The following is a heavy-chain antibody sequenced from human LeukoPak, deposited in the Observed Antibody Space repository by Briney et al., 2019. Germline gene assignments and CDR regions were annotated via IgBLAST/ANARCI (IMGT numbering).Heavy chain of an antibody. J-gene: IGHJ5*02. Sequence: EASVKVSCKASGYTFTSYDINWVRQATGQGLEWMGWMNPNSGDTDYAQKFRGRVTMTRNTSISTAYMELSSLRSDDTAVYYCARVTRRGSMFDPWGQGTLVTVSS. CDR1: GYTFTSYD. CDR2: MNPNSGDT. D-gene: IGHD2-2*01. V-gene: IGHV1-8*01. CDR3: ARVTRRGSMFDP.